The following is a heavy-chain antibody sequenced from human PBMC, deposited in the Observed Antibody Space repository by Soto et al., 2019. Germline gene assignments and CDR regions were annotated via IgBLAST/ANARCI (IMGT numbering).Heavy chain of an antibody. V-gene: IGHV2-5*02. J-gene: IGHJ4*02. D-gene: IGHD2-21*02. CDR3: AHRRRGGDSDHYFFGY. CDR1: GFSLSTSGVG. Sequence: QITLKESGPTLVKPTQTLTLTCTFSGFSLSTSGVGVGWIRQPPGKALEWLALIYWDDDKRYSPSLKSRLTITXXHXKXXVVLTMTNMDPVDTATYSRAHRRRGGDSDHYFFGYWGQGTLVTVSS. CDR2: IYWDDDK.